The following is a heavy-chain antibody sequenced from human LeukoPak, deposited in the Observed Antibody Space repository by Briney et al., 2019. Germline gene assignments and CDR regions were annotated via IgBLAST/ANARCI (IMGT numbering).Heavy chain of an antibody. D-gene: IGHD1-14*01. CDR3: ARGQNWNHDY. J-gene: IGHJ4*02. CDR1: GFTFRTYW. V-gene: IGHV3-7*01. Sequence: PGGSLRLSCAASGFTFRTYWMSWVRQAPGKGLEWVANIKTDGSGKYYVDSVKGRFTITRDNAKNSLSLQMNSLRAEDTAVYCCARGQNWNHDYWGQGTLVTVSS. CDR2: IKTDGSGK.